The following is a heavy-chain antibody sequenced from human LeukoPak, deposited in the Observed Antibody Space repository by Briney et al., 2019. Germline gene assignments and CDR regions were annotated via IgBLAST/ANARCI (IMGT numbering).Heavy chain of an antibody. CDR3: ARGKVRTAMDV. CDR1: GLTFSSHW. V-gene: IGHV3-74*01. J-gene: IGHJ6*02. CDR2: ITNDGSST. D-gene: IGHD1-1*01. Sequence: GGSLRLSCAASGLTFSSHWMHWVRQAPGKGLVWVSRITNDGSSTTYADSVKGRFTISRDNTKNTLYLQMNSLRAEDTAVYYCARGKVRTAMDVWGQGTTVTVSS.